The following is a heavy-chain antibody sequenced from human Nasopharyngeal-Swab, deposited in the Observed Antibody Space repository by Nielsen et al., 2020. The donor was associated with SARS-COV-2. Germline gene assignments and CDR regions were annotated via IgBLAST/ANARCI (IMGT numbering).Heavy chain of an antibody. CDR3: TRCGGGCYSGRDY. D-gene: IGHD2-21*02. CDR1: GFTFGDSA. CDR2: IRSKGNNYAT. Sequence: GESLKISCAASGFTFGDSAIHWVRQASGKGLEWVGRIRSKGNNYATAYAASVKGRFIIFRDDPTNTAYLQMNSLKTEDTAVYYCTRCGGGCYSGRDYWGQGTLVTVSS. V-gene: IGHV3-73*01. J-gene: IGHJ4*02.